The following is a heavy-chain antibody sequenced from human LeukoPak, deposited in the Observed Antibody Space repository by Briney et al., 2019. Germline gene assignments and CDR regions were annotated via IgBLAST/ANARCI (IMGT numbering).Heavy chain of an antibody. CDR1: GFTFDDYA. Sequence: GRSLRLSCVASGFTFDDYAMHWVRQAPGKGLEWVSGISWNSGSIGYADSVKGRFTISRDNAKSSLYLQMNSLRVEDMAVYYCAKVAHNSWPFYSDYWGQGTLVTVSS. V-gene: IGHV3-9*03. D-gene: IGHD6-13*01. J-gene: IGHJ4*02. CDR2: ISWNSGSI. CDR3: AKVAHNSWPFYSDY.